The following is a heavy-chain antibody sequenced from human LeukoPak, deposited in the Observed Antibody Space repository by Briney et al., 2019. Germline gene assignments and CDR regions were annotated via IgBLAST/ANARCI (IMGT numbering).Heavy chain of an antibody. D-gene: IGHD4/OR15-4a*01. CDR3: ARAPTMVVTNLDY. CDR2: ISVHNGNT. V-gene: IGHV1-18*01. CDR1: GYTFISYA. J-gene: IGHJ4*02. Sequence: ASVKVSCKASGYTFISYAISWVRQAPGQGLEWMGWISVHNGNTNCAQQLQGRVTMTTDTSTSIAYMELRSLRSDDTAVYYCARAPTMVVTNLDYWGQGTLVTVSS.